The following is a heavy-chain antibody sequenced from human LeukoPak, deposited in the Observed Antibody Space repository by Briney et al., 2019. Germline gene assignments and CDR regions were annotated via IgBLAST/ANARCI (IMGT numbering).Heavy chain of an antibody. CDR1: GFTFSYYW. D-gene: IGHD3-9*01. V-gene: IGHV3-7*01. CDR3: ARDVGYYDILTGLLPIYYFDY. Sequence: PGGSLRLSCAASGFTFSYYWLSWVRQAPGKGLEWVASINQDGSEKYYVDSVKGRFTISRDNAKNSLYLQMNSLRAEDTAVHYCARDVGYYDILTGLLPIYYFDYWGQGTLVTVSS. J-gene: IGHJ4*02. CDR2: INQDGSEK.